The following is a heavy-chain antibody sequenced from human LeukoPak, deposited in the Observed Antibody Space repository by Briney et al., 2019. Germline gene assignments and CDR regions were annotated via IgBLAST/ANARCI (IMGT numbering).Heavy chain of an antibody. D-gene: IGHD3-22*01. Sequence: SETLSLTCTVSGGSISSYYWSCIRQPPGKGLEWIGYIYYSGSTNYNPSLKSRVTISVDTSKNQFSLKLRSVTAADTAVYYCARGAHYYDSSGYYNWFDPWGQGTLVTVSS. CDR1: GGSISSYY. V-gene: IGHV4-59*01. J-gene: IGHJ5*02. CDR2: IYYSGST. CDR3: ARGAHYYDSSGYYNWFDP.